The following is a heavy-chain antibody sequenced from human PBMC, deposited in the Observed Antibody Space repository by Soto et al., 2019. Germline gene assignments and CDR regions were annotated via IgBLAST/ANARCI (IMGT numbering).Heavy chain of an antibody. J-gene: IGHJ4*02. CDR2: IYYSGST. CDR1: GGSISSYY. V-gene: IGHV4-59*01. D-gene: IGHD6-19*01. CDR3: ARDRISVTEGFDY. Sequence: QVQLQESGPGLVKPSETLSLTCTVSGGSISSYYWSWIRQPPEKGLEWIGYIYYSGSTNYNPSLKSRVTISVDTSKNQSSLNLSSVTAADTAVYYCARDRISVTEGFDYWGQGTLVTVSS.